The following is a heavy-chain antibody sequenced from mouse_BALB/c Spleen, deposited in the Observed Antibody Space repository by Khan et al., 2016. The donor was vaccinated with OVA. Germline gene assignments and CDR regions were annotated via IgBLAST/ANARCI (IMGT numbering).Heavy chain of an antibody. D-gene: IGHD4-1*01. CDR3: ARSGNVSLAY. J-gene: IGHJ2*01. Sequence: VQLQESGPVLVKPGASVKLSCKASGYTFTAYIINWVRQRTGQGLEWIGQIYLGSGSTYYNETFNGKVTLTADQSSNTAYMQLRSLTSEDSAFYFCARSGNVSLAYWGQGTTLTVSS. V-gene: IGHV1-77*01. CDR1: GYTFTAYI. CDR2: IYLGSGST.